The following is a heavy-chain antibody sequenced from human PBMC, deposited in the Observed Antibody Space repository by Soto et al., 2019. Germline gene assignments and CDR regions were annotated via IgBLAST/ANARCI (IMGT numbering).Heavy chain of an antibody. V-gene: IGHV2-5*02. Sequence: QITLKESGPTLVKPTQTFTLACTFSGFSLSTSGMGVGWIRQPPGKALEWLALIYWDDDKRYSPSLKSRLTITKDTSKTPVVLTMTNMDPVYTATYYCAHYSSTSSFDYWGQGTLVTVSS. CDR2: IYWDDDK. CDR1: GFSLSTSGMG. D-gene: IGHD6-13*01. J-gene: IGHJ4*02. CDR3: AHYSSTSSFDY.